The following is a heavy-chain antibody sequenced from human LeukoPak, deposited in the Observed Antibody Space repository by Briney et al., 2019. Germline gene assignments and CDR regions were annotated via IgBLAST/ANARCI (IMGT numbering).Heavy chain of an antibody. CDR2: IYYSGST. CDR1: GGSISSGGYY. Sequence: SETLSLTCTVSGGSISSGGYYWSWIRQHPGKGLEWIGYIYYSGSTYYNPSLKSRVTISVDTSKNQFSLKLSSVTAADTDVYYCARAPLAYCGGDCYSGSDPWGQGTLVTVSS. D-gene: IGHD2-21*02. CDR3: ARAPLAYCGGDCYSGSDP. V-gene: IGHV4-31*03. J-gene: IGHJ5*02.